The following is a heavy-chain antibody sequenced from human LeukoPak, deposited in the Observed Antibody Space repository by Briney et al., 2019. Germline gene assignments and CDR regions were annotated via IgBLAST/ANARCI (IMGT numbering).Heavy chain of an antibody. CDR3: ARGFRDTAMFLDY. D-gene: IGHD5-18*01. CDR2: ISGSSSNV. Sequence: PGGSLRLSCAASGFTFSSYEMNWVRQAPGKGLEWISAISGSSSNVYYAASVRGRFTISRDNAENSLYSQLNTMRAEDTAVYYCARGFRDTAMFLDYWGQGTLVTVSS. J-gene: IGHJ4*02. V-gene: IGHV3-48*03. CDR1: GFTFSSYE.